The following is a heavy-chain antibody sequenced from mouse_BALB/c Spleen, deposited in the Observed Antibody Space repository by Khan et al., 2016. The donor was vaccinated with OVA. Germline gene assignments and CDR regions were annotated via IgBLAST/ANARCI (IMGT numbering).Heavy chain of an antibody. CDR3: TRRGRGNRFDY. J-gene: IGHJ3*01. Sequence: VQLQESGAELVKPGPSVKISCKVSGYTFTDTTIYGVNQSHAMGREWIGVISISYGHATYNQKFKDKATMTQDKSSSTAYMKLGRLTSEDSAVYYCTRRGRGNRFDYWGQGTLVTVSA. CDR1: GYTFTDTT. V-gene: IGHV1S137*01. CDR2: ISISYGHA.